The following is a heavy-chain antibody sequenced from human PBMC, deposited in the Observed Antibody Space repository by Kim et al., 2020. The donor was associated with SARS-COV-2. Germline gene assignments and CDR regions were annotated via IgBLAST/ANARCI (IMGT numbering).Heavy chain of an antibody. D-gene: IGHD3-10*01. CDR3: APRGTYYYGSGSYFPDY. J-gene: IGHJ4*02. Sequence: VKGRFTISRDNAKNTLYLQMNGLRAEDTAVYYCAPRGTYYYGSGSYFPDYWGQGTLVTVSS. V-gene: IGHV3-23*01.